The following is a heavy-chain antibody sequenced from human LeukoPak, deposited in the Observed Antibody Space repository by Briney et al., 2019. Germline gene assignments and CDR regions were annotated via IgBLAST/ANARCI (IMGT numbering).Heavy chain of an antibody. V-gene: IGHV1-46*01. CDR1: GYTFTSYY. CDR3: ARDGPRYCSGGSCYSYDAFDI. CDR2: INPSGGST. D-gene: IGHD2-15*01. Sequence: ASVKVSCKASGYTFTSYYMHWVRPAPGQGLEWMGIINPSGGSTSYAQKFQGRVTMTRDMSTSTVYMELSSLRTEDTAVYYCARDGPRYCSGGSCYSYDAFDIWGQGTMVTVSS. J-gene: IGHJ3*02.